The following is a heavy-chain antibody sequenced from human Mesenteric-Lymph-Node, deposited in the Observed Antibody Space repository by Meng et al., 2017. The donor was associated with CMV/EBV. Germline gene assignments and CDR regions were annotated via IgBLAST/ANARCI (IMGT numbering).Heavy chain of an antibody. D-gene: IGHD3-3*01. CDR1: GFTFSNYS. J-gene: IGHJ3*02. Sequence: GESLKISCAASGFTFSNYSINWVRQAPGKGLEWVSSISSSGSYLSYTDSLKGRFTISRDSAKNSLYLQMNSLRAEDTAVYYCARDRLGYDFWSGYLTLSPHDAFDIWGQGTMVTVSS. CDR2: ISSSGSYL. CDR3: ARDRLGYDFWSGYLTLSPHDAFDI. V-gene: IGHV3-21*01.